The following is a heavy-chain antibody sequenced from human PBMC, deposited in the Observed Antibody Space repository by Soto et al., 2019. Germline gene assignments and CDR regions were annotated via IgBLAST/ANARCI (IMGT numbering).Heavy chain of an antibody. D-gene: IGHD1-26*01. CDR2: IRSGSAYI. CDR3: TRDQGGIYDNWFDP. Sequence: EVQVVESGGGLVRPGGSLRLSCNFTFSMYSMSWVRQAPGKGLEWVASIRSGSAYIKYADSVKGRFSISRDNAKNSVSLQMNSLRAEDTAMYYCTRDQGGIYDNWFDPWGRGTLVTVSS. J-gene: IGHJ5*02. V-gene: IGHV3-21*01. CDR1: TFSMYS.